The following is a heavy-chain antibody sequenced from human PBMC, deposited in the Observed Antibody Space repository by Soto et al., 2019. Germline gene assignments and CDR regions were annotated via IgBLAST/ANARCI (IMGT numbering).Heavy chain of an antibody. V-gene: IGHV3-15*07. J-gene: IGHJ4*02. Sequence: PGWSPRLSCAASSFTISDSWVNWVRQAPGMGLEWVGLIKSIRDGGTIDYAAPVKGRFTISRDDSKNTLYLQMNSLKTEDTAVYYCTTAVVPTMWDYCGQGTLVTVSS. CDR3: TTAVVPTMWDY. D-gene: IGHD2-15*01. CDR1: SFTISDSW. CDR2: IKSIRDGGTI.